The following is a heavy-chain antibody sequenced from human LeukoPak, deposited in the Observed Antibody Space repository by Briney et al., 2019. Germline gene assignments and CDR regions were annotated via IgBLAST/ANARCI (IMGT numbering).Heavy chain of an antibody. CDR1: GYTFTTFG. V-gene: IGHV7-4-1*02. D-gene: IGHD6-13*01. J-gene: IGHJ3*02. CDR3: AKDPPYSSSWPDALDI. Sequence: ASVKVSCKASGYTFTTFGINWVRQAPGQGLEWMGWINTNTGNPTYAQGFTGRFVFSLDTSVNTAYLEISSLKAEDTAVYFCAKDPPYSSSWPDALDIWGQGTMVTVSS. CDR2: INTNTGNP.